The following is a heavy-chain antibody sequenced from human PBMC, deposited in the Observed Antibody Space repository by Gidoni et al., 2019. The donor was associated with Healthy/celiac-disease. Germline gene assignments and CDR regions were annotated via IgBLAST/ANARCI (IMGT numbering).Heavy chain of an antibody. Sequence: QVHLVQSGAEVKKPWASVKVSCKASCYTFTNYGISWVRQSPGKGLDRIGWISSYNGKTNYAQKIKGRVTMTTDKSTSTVYMELRSLRSEDTAVYYCARERVPDNGGDLDFDYWGQGTLVTVSA. J-gene: IGHJ4*02. CDR2: ISSYNGKT. D-gene: IGHD2-21*02. V-gene: IGHV1-18*01. CDR1: CYTFTNYG. CDR3: ARERVPDNGGDLDFDY.